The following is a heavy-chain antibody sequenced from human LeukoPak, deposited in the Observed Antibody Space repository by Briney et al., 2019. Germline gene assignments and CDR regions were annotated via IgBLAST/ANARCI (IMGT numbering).Heavy chain of an antibody. CDR1: GFTFSSYG. CDR2: IRYDGSNK. Sequence: PGGSLRLSCAASGFTFSSYGMHWVRQAPGKGLEWVAFIRYDGSNKYYADSVKGRFTISRDNSKNTLYLQMNSLRAEDTAVYYCAKAKFATPTPDYWGQGTLVTVSS. D-gene: IGHD2-15*01. J-gene: IGHJ4*02. V-gene: IGHV3-30*02. CDR3: AKAKFATPTPDY.